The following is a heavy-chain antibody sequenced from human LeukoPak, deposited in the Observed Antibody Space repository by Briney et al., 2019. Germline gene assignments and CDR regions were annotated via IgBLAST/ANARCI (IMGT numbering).Heavy chain of an antibody. CDR1: EFTFNNAW. CDR2: IKTKTDGGTT. V-gene: IGHV3-15*01. CDR3: TTGLRWSGESSNFDY. J-gene: IGHJ4*02. D-gene: IGHD3-10*01. Sequence: GGSLRLSCAASEFTFNNAWMTWVRQPPGKGLEWVGRIKTKTDGGTTEYAAPVKGRFTISRDDSNNTLYLQMNSLKNEDTAVYYCTTGLRWSGESSNFDYWGQGTLVTVSS.